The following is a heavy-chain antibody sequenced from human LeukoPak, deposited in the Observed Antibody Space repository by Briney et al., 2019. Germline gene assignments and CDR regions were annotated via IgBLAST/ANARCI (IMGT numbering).Heavy chain of an antibody. CDR3: AREADYYDSSGYYSADYFDY. D-gene: IGHD3-22*01. J-gene: IGHJ4*02. Sequence: GGSLRLSCAASGFTFSSYWMHWVRQAPGKGLVWVSHINSDGSSTNYADSVKGRFTISRDNSKNTLYLQMNSLRAEDTAVYYCAREADYYDSSGYYSADYFDYWGQGTLVTVSS. CDR1: GFTFSSYW. CDR2: INSDGSST. V-gene: IGHV3-74*01.